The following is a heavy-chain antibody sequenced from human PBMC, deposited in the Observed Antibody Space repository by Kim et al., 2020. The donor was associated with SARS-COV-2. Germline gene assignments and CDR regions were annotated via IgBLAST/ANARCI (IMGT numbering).Heavy chain of an antibody. CDR2: DGRTT. J-gene: IGHJ4*02. V-gene: IGHV3-74*01. D-gene: IGHD6-19*01. Sequence: DGRTTTYAEYVKGRFTISRDNAKNTLYLQMNRLRVEDTAVYHCAAVTGTVNWGQGTLVIVSS. CDR3: AAVTGTVN.